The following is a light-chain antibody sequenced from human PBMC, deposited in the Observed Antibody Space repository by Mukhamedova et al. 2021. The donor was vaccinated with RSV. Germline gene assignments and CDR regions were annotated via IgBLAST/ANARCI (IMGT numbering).Light chain of an antibody. V-gene: IGKV3-20*01. CDR3: QHYGTLPP. CDR2: GAL. J-gene: IGKJ2*01. CDR1: QSINNTD. Sequence: GEGATLYCRASQSINNTDLAWYQQKPGQASRLLIFGALTRATGIPDRFNGSGSGTDFTLSLSGLEPEDFAVYYLQHYGTLPPFGQG.